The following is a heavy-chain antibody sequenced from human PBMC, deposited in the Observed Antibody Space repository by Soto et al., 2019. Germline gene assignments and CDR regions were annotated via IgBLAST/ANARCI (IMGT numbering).Heavy chain of an antibody. Sequence: GGSLRLSCAASAFTFSSYRMHWVRQAPGKGLVWVSRINSDGSSTRYADSVKGRFTISRDNAKNTLYLQMNSLRDEDTAVYYCARDPDPYIAARPRYYYYGMDVWGQGTTVTVSS. V-gene: IGHV3-74*01. J-gene: IGHJ6*02. CDR1: AFTFSSYR. D-gene: IGHD6-6*01. CDR2: INSDGSST. CDR3: ARDPDPYIAARPRYYYYGMDV.